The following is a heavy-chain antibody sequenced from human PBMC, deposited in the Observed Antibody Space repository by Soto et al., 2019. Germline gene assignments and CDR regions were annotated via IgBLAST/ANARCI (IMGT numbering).Heavy chain of an antibody. Sequence: ASVKVSCKASGYTFTSYDINWVRQATGQGLEWMGWMNPNSGNTGYAQKFQGRVTMTRNASISTAYMELSSLRSEDTAVYCCARARSSGYYYYYGMDVWGQGTTVTAP. CDR1: GYTFTSYD. V-gene: IGHV1-8*01. CDR3: ARARSSGYYYYYGMDV. D-gene: IGHD3-22*01. J-gene: IGHJ6*02. CDR2: MNPNSGNT.